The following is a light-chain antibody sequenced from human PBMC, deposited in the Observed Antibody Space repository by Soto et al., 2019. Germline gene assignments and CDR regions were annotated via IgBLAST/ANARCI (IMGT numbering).Light chain of an antibody. V-gene: IGKV1-5*03. CDR2: KAS. Sequence: DLQMTQSPSALPGSLGDRVTITCRASQTISSWLAWYQQKPGKAPKLLIYKASTLKSGVPSRFSGSGSGTEFTLTINSLQSEDFAVYYCQQYNNWPPTFGQGTRLEIK. CDR3: QQYNNWPPT. CDR1: QTISSW. J-gene: IGKJ5*01.